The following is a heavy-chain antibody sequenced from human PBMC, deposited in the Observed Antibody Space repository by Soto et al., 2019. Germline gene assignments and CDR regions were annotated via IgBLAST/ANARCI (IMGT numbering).Heavy chain of an antibody. CDR2: INAGNGNT. J-gene: IGHJ5*02. CDR3: AREHMAAAGTRWFEP. D-gene: IGHD6-13*01. V-gene: IGHV1-3*01. Sequence: QVQLVQSGAEVKKPGASVKVSCKASGYTFTSYAMHWVRQAPGQRLEWMGWINAGNGNTKYSQKFQGRVTITRDTSASTAYMEPSSLRSKETAVYYCAREHMAAAGTRWFEPWGQRTLVTVSS. CDR1: GYTFTSYA.